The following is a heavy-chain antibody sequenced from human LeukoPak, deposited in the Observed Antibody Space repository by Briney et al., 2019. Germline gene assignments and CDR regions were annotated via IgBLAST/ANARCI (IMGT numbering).Heavy chain of an antibody. CDR3: AKDRGIISDY. CDR2: ISSSSNYI. D-gene: IGHD3-10*01. J-gene: IGHJ4*02. Sequence: GGSLRLSCAASGLTFSNYNMNWVRQAPGEGLEWVSFISSSSNYIYYADSVRGRFTISRDNAKNSLYLQMNSLRAEDTAVYYCAKDRGIISDYWGQGTLVTVSS. CDR1: GLTFSNYN. V-gene: IGHV3-21*04.